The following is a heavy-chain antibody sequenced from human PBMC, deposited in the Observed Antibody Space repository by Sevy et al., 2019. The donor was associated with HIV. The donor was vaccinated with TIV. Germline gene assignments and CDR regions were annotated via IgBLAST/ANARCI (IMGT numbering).Heavy chain of an antibody. J-gene: IGHJ4*02. Sequence: GGSLRLSCAASGFTFSDYSMSWIRQAPGKGLEWVSYIRSSNTIYYADSVKGRFTISRDNAKNSLYLQMNSLRAEDTAVYYCARDVKGSGNYYRKYYFDYWGQGTLVTVSS. D-gene: IGHD3-10*01. CDR2: IRSSNTI. CDR3: ARDVKGSGNYYRKYYFDY. CDR1: GFTFSDYS. V-gene: IGHV3-11*01.